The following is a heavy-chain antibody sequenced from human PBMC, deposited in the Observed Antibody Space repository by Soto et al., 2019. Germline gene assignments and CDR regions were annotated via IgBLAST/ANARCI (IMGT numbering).Heavy chain of an antibody. Sequence: SVKVSCKASGGTFSRYAISWGRQAPGQGLEWMGGIIPVFGKANYAEKFQGRVTITADESTSTGYMELRSLTAEDTAVYYCARDGTLYDSSAYYYVYWGQGTLVTVSS. V-gene: IGHV1-69*13. CDR1: GGTFSRYA. D-gene: IGHD3-22*01. J-gene: IGHJ4*02. CDR2: IIPVFGKA. CDR3: ARDGTLYDSSAYYYVY.